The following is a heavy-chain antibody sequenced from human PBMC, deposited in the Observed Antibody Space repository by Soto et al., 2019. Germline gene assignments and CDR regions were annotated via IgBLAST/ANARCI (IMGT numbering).Heavy chain of an antibody. J-gene: IGHJ4*02. CDR1: GFSLITSGVG. V-gene: IGHV2-5*02. Sequence: QITLKEAGPTLVKPTQTLTLTCSFSGFSLITSGVGVGWIRQPPGKALEWLALIYWDDDTGYSTSLRSRLTITKDTSRNQVVLTMTNIDPAATATYYCAHTMAPRIFDSWGQGTLVTVSS. CDR2: IYWDDDT. CDR3: AHTMAPRIFDS.